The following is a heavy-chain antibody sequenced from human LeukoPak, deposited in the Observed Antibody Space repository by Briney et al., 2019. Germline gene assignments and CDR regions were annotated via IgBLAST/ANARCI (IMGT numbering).Heavy chain of an antibody. CDR2: TYYRSKWYN. J-gene: IGHJ4*02. V-gene: IGHV6-1*01. CDR3: ARAEYYDYVWGSYRPIDY. Sequence: SQTLSLTCAISGDSVSSNSAAWNWIRQSPSRGLEWLGRTYYRSKWYNDYAVSVKSRITINPDTSKNQFSLQLNSVTPEDTAVYYCARAEYYDYVWGSYRPIDYWGQGTLVTVSS. D-gene: IGHD3-16*02. CDR1: GDSVSSNSAA.